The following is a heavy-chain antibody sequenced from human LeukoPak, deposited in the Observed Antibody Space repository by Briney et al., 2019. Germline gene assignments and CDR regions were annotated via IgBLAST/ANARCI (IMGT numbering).Heavy chain of an antibody. V-gene: IGHV3-53*01. CDR2: IYSGGST. J-gene: IGHJ4*02. Sequence: PGGSLRLSCAASGFTVSSNYMSWVRQAPGKGLEWVSVIYSGGSTYYADSVKGRFTISRDNSKNTLYLQMNSLRAEDTAVYYCARVGRDKIVPAAMGSYFDYWGQGTLVTVSS. D-gene: IGHD2-2*01. CDR1: GFTVSSNY. CDR3: ARVGRDKIVPAAMGSYFDY.